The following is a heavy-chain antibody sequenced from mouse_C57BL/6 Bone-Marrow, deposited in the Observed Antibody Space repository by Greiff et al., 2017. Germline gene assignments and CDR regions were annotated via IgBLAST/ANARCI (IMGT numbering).Heavy chain of an antibody. CDR2: IWRGGST. CDR3: ARITTVTY. V-gene: IGHV2-2*01. CDR1: AFSLTGYG. J-gene: IGHJ3*01. D-gene: IGHD1-1*01. Sequence: QVQLQQSGPGLVQPSQRLSITCTVSAFSLTGYGVHWVRQSPGKGLEWLGVIWRGGSTDYNAAFISRLSISKDNSKSQVFFKMNSLQADDTAIYYCARITTVTYWGQGTLVTVSA.